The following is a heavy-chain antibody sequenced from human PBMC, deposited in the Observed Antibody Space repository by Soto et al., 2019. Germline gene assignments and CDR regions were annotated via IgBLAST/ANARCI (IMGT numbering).Heavy chain of an antibody. CDR3: AREGKDSSSLQIDY. Sequence: ASVKVSCKASGYTFTGYYMHWVRQAPGQGLEWMGWINPNSGGTNYAQKFQGWVTMTRDTSISTAYMELSRLRPDDTAVYYCAREGKDSSSLQIDYWGQGTLVTVSS. CDR2: INPNSGGT. CDR1: GYTFTGYY. V-gene: IGHV1-2*04. J-gene: IGHJ4*02. D-gene: IGHD6-6*01.